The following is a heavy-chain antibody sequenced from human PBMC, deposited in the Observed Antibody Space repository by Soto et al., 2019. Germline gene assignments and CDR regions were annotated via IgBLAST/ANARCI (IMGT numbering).Heavy chain of an antibody. V-gene: IGHV3-74*01. J-gene: IGHJ5*02. Sequence: GGSLRLSCAASGFTFSSYWMHWVRQAPGKGLVWVSRINSDGSSTSYADSVKGRFTISRDNAKNTLYLQMNSPRAEDTAVCYCARDSLPSSSWSLGWFDPWRQGTLVTVS. CDR2: INSDGSST. CDR1: GFTFSSYW. CDR3: ARDSLPSSSWSLGWFDP. D-gene: IGHD6-13*01.